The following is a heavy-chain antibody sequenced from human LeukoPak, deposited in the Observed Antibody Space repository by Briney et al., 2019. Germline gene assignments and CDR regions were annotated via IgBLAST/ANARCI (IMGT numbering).Heavy chain of an antibody. CDR1: GFIFNNYA. Sequence: GGSLRLSCAGSGFIFNNYAMHWVRQAPGKGLEWVSGISWNSGSIGYADSVKGRFTISRDNAKNSLYLQMNSLRAEDTALYYCAKDELPIPGGWFDPWGQGTLVTVSS. D-gene: IGHD5-24*01. J-gene: IGHJ5*02. V-gene: IGHV3-9*01. CDR3: AKDELPIPGGWFDP. CDR2: ISWNSGSI.